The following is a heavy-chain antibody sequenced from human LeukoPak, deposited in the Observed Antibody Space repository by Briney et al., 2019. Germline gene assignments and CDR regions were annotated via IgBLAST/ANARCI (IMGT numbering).Heavy chain of an antibody. CDR3: ARDPEYYDILTGSQFYYYMDV. Sequence: GGSLRLSCAASGFTFSSYSMNWVRQAPGKGLEWVSSISSSSSYIYYADSVKGRFTISRDNAKNSLYLQMNSLRAEDTAVYYCARDPEYYDILTGSQFYYYMDVWGKGTTVTVSS. CDR2: ISSSSSYI. D-gene: IGHD3-9*01. V-gene: IGHV3-21*01. CDR1: GFTFSSYS. J-gene: IGHJ6*03.